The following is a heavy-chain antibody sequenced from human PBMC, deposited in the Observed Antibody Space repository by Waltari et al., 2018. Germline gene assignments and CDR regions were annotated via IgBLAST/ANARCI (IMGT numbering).Heavy chain of an antibody. CDR3: ARQNYDSSGYYLGHGMDV. CDR1: GYSFIRYW. CDR2: IYPGDSDT. Sequence: EVQLVQSGAEVKKPGESLKISCKGSGYSFIRYWIGWVRQMPGKGLEWMGSIYPGDSDTRYSPSFQGQVTFSADKSISTAYLQWSSLKASDTAMYYCARQNYDSSGYYLGHGMDVWGQGTTVTVSS. V-gene: IGHV5-51*01. D-gene: IGHD3-22*01. J-gene: IGHJ6*02.